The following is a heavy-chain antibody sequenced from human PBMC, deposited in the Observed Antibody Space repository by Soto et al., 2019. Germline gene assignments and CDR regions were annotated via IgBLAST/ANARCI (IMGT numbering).Heavy chain of an antibody. CDR2: ISSSGSNI. CDR1: GFTFSDYY. Sequence: QVPLVESGGGLVKPGGSLRLSCAASGFTFSDYYMTWIRQAPGKGLEWVSYISSSGSNIYYADSVKGRFTISRDNAKHSVYLQMNRLRAEDTAMYYCARRRNNGGDYWGQGTLVTVSS. D-gene: IGHD1-20*01. V-gene: IGHV3-11*01. CDR3: ARRRNNGGDY. J-gene: IGHJ4*02.